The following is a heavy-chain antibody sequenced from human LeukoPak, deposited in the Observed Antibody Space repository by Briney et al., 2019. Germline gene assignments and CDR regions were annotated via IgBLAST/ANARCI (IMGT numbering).Heavy chain of an antibody. CDR2: IYYSGST. D-gene: IGHD3-10*01. CDR1: GGSISSGDYY. J-gene: IGHJ3*02. Sequence: SETLSLTCTVSGGSISSGDYYWSWIRQPPGKGLEWIGYIYYSGSTYYNPSLKSRVTISVDTSKNRFSLKLSSVTAADTAVYYCARSRDLLDAFDIWGQGTMVTVSS. V-gene: IGHV4-30-4*01. CDR3: ARSRDLLDAFDI.